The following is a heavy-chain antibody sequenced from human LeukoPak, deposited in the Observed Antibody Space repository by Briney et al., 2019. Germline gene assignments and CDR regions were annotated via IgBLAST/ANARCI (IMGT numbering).Heavy chain of an antibody. V-gene: IGHV3-7*01. D-gene: IGHD5-18*01. CDR1: GFAFSSYW. CDR3: ARVQSSRGYSYGYFDY. Sequence: PGGSLRLSCAASGFAFSSYWMSWVRQAPGKGLEWVANIKQDGSEKYYGDSVKGRFTISRDNAKNSLYLQMNSLRAEDTAVYYCARVQSSRGYSYGYFDYWGQGTLVTVSS. CDR2: IKQDGSEK. J-gene: IGHJ4*02.